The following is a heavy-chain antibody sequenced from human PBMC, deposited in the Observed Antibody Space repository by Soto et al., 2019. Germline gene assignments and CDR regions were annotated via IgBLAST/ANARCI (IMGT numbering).Heavy chain of an antibody. D-gene: IGHD3-10*01. Sequence: SVKVSCKASGGTFSSYAISWVRQAPGQGLEWMGGIIPIFGTANYAQKFQGRVTITADESTSTAYMELSSLRSEDTAVYYCARVGGGLASLGYYGMDVWGQGTTVTVSS. CDR1: GGTFSSYA. V-gene: IGHV1-69*13. CDR2: IIPIFGTA. CDR3: ARVGGGLASLGYYGMDV. J-gene: IGHJ6*02.